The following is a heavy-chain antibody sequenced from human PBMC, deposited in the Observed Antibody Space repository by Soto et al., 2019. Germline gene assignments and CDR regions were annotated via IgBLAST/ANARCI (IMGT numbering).Heavy chain of an antibody. V-gene: IGHV4-31*03. CDR3: AAKLGTTHYFDF. CDR1: GDPVSSGSYY. Sequence: QVQLQESGPGLVQPSQTLSLTCSVSGDPVSSGSYYWTWVRQHPVKGLEWIGYIYHTGSTYYNPAPQSRLIMSTGTSKNQFSLPLYSVTAADTAVYFCAAKLGTTHYFDFWGQGSLVAVSS. D-gene: IGHD7-27*01. J-gene: IGHJ4*02. CDR2: IYHTGST.